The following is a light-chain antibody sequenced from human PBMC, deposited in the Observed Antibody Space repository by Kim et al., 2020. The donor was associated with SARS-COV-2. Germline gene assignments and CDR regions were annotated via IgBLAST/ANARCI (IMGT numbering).Light chain of an antibody. CDR1: QSVRGY. Sequence: WSPGEGATLSCRASQSVRGYLAWYQQKPGQAPRLLIYDASTRATGIPARFSGSGSGTDFTLTIRSLEPEDSAIYYCQQRNNWPLTFGGGTKVDIK. J-gene: IGKJ4*01. CDR2: DAS. V-gene: IGKV3-11*01. CDR3: QQRNNWPLT.